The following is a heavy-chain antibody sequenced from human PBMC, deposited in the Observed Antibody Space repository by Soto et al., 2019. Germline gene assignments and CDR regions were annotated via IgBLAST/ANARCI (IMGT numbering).Heavy chain of an antibody. V-gene: IGHV3-23*01. D-gene: IGHD3-10*01. CDR2: IDGSGDST. CDR3: AKDSLLWFRSPSDAFDI. J-gene: IGHJ3*02. CDR1: GFPFRNYA. Sequence: GGSLRLSCATSGFPFRNYAMSWVRQTPGKGLEWVSAIDGSGDSTYYADSVKGRFTISRDNSKNTLYLQMNSLRAEDTAVYYCAKDSLLWFRSPSDAFDIWGQGTMVTVSS.